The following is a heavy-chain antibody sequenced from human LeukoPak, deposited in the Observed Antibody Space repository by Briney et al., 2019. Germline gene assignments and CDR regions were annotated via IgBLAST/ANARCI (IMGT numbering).Heavy chain of an antibody. V-gene: IGHV4-4*07. Sequence: PSETLSLTCTVSGGSISSYYWSWIRQPAGKGLEWIGRIYTSGSTNYNPSLKSRVTISVDTSKNQFSLKLSSVTAADTAVYYCARVGYSSSSYYFDYWGQGTLVTVSS. CDR1: GGSISSYY. CDR3: ARVGYSSSSYYFDY. J-gene: IGHJ4*02. D-gene: IGHD6-6*01. CDR2: IYTSGST.